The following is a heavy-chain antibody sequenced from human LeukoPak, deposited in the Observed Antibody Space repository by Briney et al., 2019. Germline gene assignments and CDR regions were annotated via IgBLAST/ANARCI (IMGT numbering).Heavy chain of an antibody. CDR1: GYTFTSYY. V-gene: IGHV1-46*01. Sequence: ASVKVSCKASGYTFTSYYMHWVRQAPGQGLEWMGIINPSGGSTSYAQKFQGRVTMTRDTSTSTVYMELSSLRSEDMAVYYCARASRDFWSGYRSNYFDYWGQGTLVTVSS. D-gene: IGHD3-3*01. CDR3: ARASRDFWSGYRSNYFDY. CDR2: INPSGGST. J-gene: IGHJ4*02.